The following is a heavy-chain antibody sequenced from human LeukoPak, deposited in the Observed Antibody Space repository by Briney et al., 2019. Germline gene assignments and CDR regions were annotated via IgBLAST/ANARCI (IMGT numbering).Heavy chain of an antibody. D-gene: IGHD3-9*01. J-gene: IGHJ4*02. Sequence: SETLSLTCTVSGGSISSSSYYWGWIRQPPGKGLEWIGSIYYSGSTYYNPSLKSRVTISVDTSKNQFSLKLSSVTAADTAVYYCARVDILTGYYGLDYWGQGTLVTVSS. CDR2: IYYSGST. CDR3: ARVDILTGYYGLDY. CDR1: GGSISSSSYY. V-gene: IGHV4-39*01.